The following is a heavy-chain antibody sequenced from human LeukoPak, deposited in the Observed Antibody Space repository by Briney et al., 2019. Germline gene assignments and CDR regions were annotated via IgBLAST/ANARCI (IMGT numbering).Heavy chain of an antibody. CDR2: MSNDGSDR. CDR3: AGDNYKGEPGDILTWNWFDP. J-gene: IGHJ5*02. Sequence: GGSLRLSCAASGFTFKTYTMPWVRQAPGKGPEWVAVMSNDGSDRYYADSVKGRFTISRDNSKNTLYLQMNSLRAEDSAVYYCAGDNYKGEPGDILTWNWFDPWGQGTLVTVSS. V-gene: IGHV3-30-3*01. CDR1: GFTFKTYT. D-gene: IGHD3-9*01.